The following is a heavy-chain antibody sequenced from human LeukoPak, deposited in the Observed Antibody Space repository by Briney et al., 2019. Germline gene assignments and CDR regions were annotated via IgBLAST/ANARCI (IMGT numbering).Heavy chain of an antibody. CDR3: ARQRGYNYGYDDY. J-gene: IGHJ4*02. CDR2: INPNSGGT. CDR1: GYTFTGYY. V-gene: IGHV1-2*02. D-gene: IGHD5-18*01. Sequence: ASVKVSCKASGYTFTGYYMHWVRQAPGQGLEWMGWINPNSGGTNYAQKFQGRVTMTRDTSISTAYMELSRLRSEDTAVYYCARQRGYNYGYDDYWGQGTLVTVSS.